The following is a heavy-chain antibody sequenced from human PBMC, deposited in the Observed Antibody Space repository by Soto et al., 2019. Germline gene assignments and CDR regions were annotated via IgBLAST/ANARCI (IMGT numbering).Heavy chain of an antibody. Sequence: PGESLKISCQASGYRFASYWINWVRQMPGQGLEWMGMIDPRDSYTKYSPSFQGHVTVSVDKSINTAYLQWSSLKASDSAMYYCARSGLPVADLDVWGQGTLVTVS. CDR2: IDPRDSYT. V-gene: IGHV5-10-1*01. J-gene: IGHJ4*02. D-gene: IGHD2-2*01. CDR3: ARSGLPVADLDV. CDR1: GYRFASYW.